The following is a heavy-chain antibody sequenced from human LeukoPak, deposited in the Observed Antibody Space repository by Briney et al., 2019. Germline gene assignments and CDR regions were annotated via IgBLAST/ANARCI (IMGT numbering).Heavy chain of an antibody. CDR1: GGSISSGAYY. D-gene: IGHD5-24*01. CDR3: ARDLGDGYLANDY. Sequence: SETLSLTCTVSGGSISSGAYYWSWIRQHPGKGLEWIGYFYYSGSTYYNPSLKSRVTISVDTFKNQFSLDLSSVTAADTAVYYCARDLGDGYLANDYWGQGTLVTVSS. CDR2: FYYSGST. J-gene: IGHJ4*02. V-gene: IGHV4-31*03.